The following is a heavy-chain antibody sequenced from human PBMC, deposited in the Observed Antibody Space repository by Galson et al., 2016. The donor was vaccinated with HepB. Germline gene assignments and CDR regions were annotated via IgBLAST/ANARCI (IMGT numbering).Heavy chain of an antibody. V-gene: IGHV5-51*01. CDR2: IFPGYSNT. J-gene: IGHJ4*02. D-gene: IGHD2-2*02. CDR1: GYSFTSHW. Sequence: QSGAEVKKPGESLRISCQGSGYSFTSHWIGWVRQMPGKGLEWMGIIFPGYSNTRYSPSFQGQVTISADRSISTAYLQWSSLKASDTAICYCAASISRDFDYWGQGTLVTVSS. CDR3: AASISRDFDY.